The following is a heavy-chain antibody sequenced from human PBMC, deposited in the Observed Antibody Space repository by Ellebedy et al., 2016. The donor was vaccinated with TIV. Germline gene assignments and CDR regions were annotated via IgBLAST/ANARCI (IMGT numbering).Heavy chain of an antibody. D-gene: IGHD6-13*01. CDR2: INPSGGST. V-gene: IGHV1-46*01. Sequence: ASVKVSCXASGYTFTGYYMHWVRQAPGQGLEWMGIINPSGGSTSYAQKFQGRVTMTRDTSTSTVYMELSSLRSEDTAVYYCARRSETSAIAAAGIGPYYYYYGMDVWGQGTTVTVSS. J-gene: IGHJ6*02. CDR3: ARRSETSAIAAAGIGPYYYYYGMDV. CDR1: GYTFTGYY.